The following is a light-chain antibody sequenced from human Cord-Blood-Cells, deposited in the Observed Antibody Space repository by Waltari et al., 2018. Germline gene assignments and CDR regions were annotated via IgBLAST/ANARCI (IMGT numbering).Light chain of an antibody. CDR2: DVS. CDR3: SSYTCSSTWV. V-gene: IGLV2-14*04. CDR1: GVFNH. J-gene: IGLJ3*02. Sequence: GVFNHLSWSPQHPGKAPKLMISDVSNRPSGVSYRFSGSKTVNTASLTIPGRQAEEEADYYCSSYTCSSTWVFGGGTKLTVL.